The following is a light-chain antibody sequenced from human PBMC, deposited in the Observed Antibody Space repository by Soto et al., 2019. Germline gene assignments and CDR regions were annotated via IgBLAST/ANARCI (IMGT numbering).Light chain of an antibody. V-gene: IGKV3-15*01. CDR1: QSVSSN. CDR3: QQYNNWPLT. CDR2: GAS. Sequence: EIVMAQSPVTLSVSPGERATLSCRASQSVSSNLAWYQQKPGQAPRLLIYGASTRATGIPARFSGSGSGTKFTLTISSLQSEDFAVYYCQQYNNWPLTFGGGTKVDIK. J-gene: IGKJ4*01.